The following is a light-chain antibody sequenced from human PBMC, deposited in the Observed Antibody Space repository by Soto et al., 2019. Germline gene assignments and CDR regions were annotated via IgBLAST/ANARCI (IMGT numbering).Light chain of an antibody. Sequence: EIVLTQSPGTLSLSPGERATLSCRASQSVSSSYLAWYQQKPGQAPRLLIYGASSRATGIPDRFSGSGSGTDFTLTISRLVPEDFAVYYCQQYGSSPPITFGHGTRLEIK. CDR3: QQYGSSPPIT. CDR1: QSVSSSY. V-gene: IGKV3-20*01. CDR2: GAS. J-gene: IGKJ5*01.